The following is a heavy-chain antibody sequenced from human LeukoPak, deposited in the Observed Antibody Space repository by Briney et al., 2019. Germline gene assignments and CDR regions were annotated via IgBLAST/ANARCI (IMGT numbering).Heavy chain of an antibody. J-gene: IGHJ4*02. V-gene: IGHV1-18*01. CDR3: ARGSVTIFGVVDFDY. CDR2: ISVYNGNT. CDR1: GYTFTSYG. D-gene: IGHD3-3*01. Sequence: ASVKVSCKASGYTFTSYGISWVRQAPGQGLEWMGWISVYNGNTKYAQKLQGRVTMTTDTSTSTAYMELRGLRSDDTAVYYCARGSVTIFGVVDFDYWGQGTLVTVSS.